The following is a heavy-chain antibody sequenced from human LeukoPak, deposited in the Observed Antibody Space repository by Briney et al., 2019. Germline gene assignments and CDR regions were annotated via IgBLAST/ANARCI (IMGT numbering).Heavy chain of an antibody. V-gene: IGHV4-59*12. Sequence: PSETLSLTCTVSGGSISSYYWSWIRQPPGKGLEWIGYIYYSGSTNYNPSLKSRVTISVDTSKNQFSLKLSSVTAADTAVYYCARENSGYVDAFDIWGQGTMVTVSS. J-gene: IGHJ3*02. D-gene: IGHD5-12*01. CDR2: IYYSGST. CDR1: GGSISSYY. CDR3: ARENSGYVDAFDI.